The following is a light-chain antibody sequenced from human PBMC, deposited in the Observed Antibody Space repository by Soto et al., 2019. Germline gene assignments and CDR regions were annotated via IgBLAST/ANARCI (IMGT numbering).Light chain of an antibody. CDR1: SNDVGGYNY. Sequence: QSALTQPASVSGSPGQSITISCTGTSNDVGGYNYVSWYQQQPGKAPKLIIYEVSHRPSGISNRFSGSKSGNTASLTISGLHVEDEADYYCSSHSATSPYVFGTGTKVTAL. J-gene: IGLJ1*01. V-gene: IGLV2-14*01. CDR3: SSHSATSPYV. CDR2: EVS.